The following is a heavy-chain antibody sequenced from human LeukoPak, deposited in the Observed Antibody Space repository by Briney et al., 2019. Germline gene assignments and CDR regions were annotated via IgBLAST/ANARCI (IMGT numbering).Heavy chain of an antibody. Sequence: PGGSLRLSCAVSGFTFSSYAMSWVRQAPGKGLEWVSAISGSGGSTYCADSVKGRFTISRDNSKNTLYLQMNSLRAEDTAVYYCAKDLAATTGYYMDVWGKGTTVTVSS. D-gene: IGHD5-12*01. V-gene: IGHV3-23*01. CDR2: ISGSGGST. J-gene: IGHJ6*03. CDR1: GFTFSSYA. CDR3: AKDLAATTGYYMDV.